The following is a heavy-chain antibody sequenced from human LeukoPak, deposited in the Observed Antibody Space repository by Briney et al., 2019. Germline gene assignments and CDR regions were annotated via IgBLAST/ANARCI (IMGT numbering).Heavy chain of an antibody. J-gene: IGHJ3*02. CDR3: ARDSCFGGTCQDDAFDI. CDR1: GYTFTTYA. D-gene: IGHD2-15*01. Sequence: ASVKVSCKTSGYTFTTYAMHWVRQAPGQRLEWMGWLNTATGNTKYSQRFQGRVTITRDASASTAYMDLSSLRSEDTAVYYCARDSCFGGTCQDDAFDIWGQGTLVTVSS. V-gene: IGHV1-3*04. CDR2: LNTATGNT.